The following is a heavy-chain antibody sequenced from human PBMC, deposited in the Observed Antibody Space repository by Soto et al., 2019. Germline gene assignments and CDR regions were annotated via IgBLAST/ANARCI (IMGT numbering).Heavy chain of an antibody. D-gene: IGHD3-10*01. J-gene: IGHJ6*02. CDR2: INHFGST. Sequence: XATLALTFAVESGSVSGYRGSWIRQSPGKGLEWIGEINHFGSTSYNPSLKSRVTLLVDTSKRQFSLKLSSVTAADTAVYYCARGGANAYSGSGNYQFGYGMDVWGQRTTVTVSS. CDR1: SGSVSGYR. CDR3: ARGGANAYSGSGNYQFGYGMDV. V-gene: IGHV4-34*01.